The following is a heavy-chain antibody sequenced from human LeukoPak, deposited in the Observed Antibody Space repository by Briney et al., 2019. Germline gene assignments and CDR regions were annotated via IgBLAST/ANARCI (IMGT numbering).Heavy chain of an antibody. CDR3: ARDWYGRGWSYLRD. J-gene: IGHJ4*02. Sequence: GGSLRLSCAASGFTFSTYAMHWVRQAPGKGLEWVALISYDGSNMYYADSVKGRFTISRDNSKDTLYLQMNSLRSEDTAIYYCARDWYGRGWSYLRDWGQGTLVTVSS. D-gene: IGHD6-19*01. CDR1: GFTFSTYA. CDR2: ISYDGSNM. V-gene: IGHV3-30-3*01.